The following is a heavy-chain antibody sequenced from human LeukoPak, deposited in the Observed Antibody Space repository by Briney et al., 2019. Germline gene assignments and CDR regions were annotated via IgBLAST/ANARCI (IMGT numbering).Heavy chain of an antibody. V-gene: IGHV5-51*01. CDR1: GYSFTSYW. CDR2: IYPGDSDT. D-gene: IGHD6-19*01. Sequence: GESLKISCEGSGYSFTSYWIGWVRQLPGKGLEWMGIIYPGDSDTRYSPSFQGQVTISADKSTSTAYLQWSSLKASDTAMYYCARTGYSSGWYGGFDIWGQGTLVTVSS. J-gene: IGHJ3*02. CDR3: ARTGYSSGWYGGFDI.